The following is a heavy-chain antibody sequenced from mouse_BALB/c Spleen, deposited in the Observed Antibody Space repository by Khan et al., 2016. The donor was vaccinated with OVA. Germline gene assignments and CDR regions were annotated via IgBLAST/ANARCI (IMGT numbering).Heavy chain of an antibody. CDR1: GYIFTNYL. V-gene: IGHV1S136*01. J-gene: IGHJ2*01. Sequence: EVQLQESGPELVKPGTSVKMSCKASGYIFTNYLIHWVKQKPGQGLEWIGYINPYNGATKYNERFKGKATLTSDKSSITAYMELSSLTSEASAVYSFARGNWQSYYFDYWGQGSTLTVSS. D-gene: IGHD4-1*01. CDR3: ARGNWQSYYFDY. CDR2: INPYNGAT.